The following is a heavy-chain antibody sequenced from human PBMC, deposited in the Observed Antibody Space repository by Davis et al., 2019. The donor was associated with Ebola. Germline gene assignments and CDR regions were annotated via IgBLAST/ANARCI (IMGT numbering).Heavy chain of an antibody. CDR1: GFTFSSYS. V-gene: IGHV3-48*01. Sequence: GESLKISCAASGFTFSSYSMNWVRQAPGKGLEWVSYISSSSSTIYYADSVKGRFTISRDNSKNTLYLQMDSLRVEDTALYYCVGGEHGDYWGQGTLVTVSP. CDR2: ISSSSSTI. CDR3: VGGEHGDY. J-gene: IGHJ4*02. D-gene: IGHD1-26*01.